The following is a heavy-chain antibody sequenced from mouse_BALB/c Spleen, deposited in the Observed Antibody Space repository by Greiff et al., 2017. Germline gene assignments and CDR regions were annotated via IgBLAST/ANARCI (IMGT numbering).Heavy chain of an antibody. CDR2: ISSGGGST. CDR1: GFAFSSYD. CDR3: ARQIYYGNFDY. J-gene: IGHJ2*01. V-gene: IGHV5-12-1*01. Sequence: DVQLQESGGGLVKPGGSLKLSCAASGFAFSSYDMSWVRQTPEKRLEWVAYISSGGGSTYYPDTVKGRFTISRDNAKNTLYLQMSSLKSEDTAMYYCARQIYYGNFDYWGQGTTLTVSS. D-gene: IGHD2-1*01.